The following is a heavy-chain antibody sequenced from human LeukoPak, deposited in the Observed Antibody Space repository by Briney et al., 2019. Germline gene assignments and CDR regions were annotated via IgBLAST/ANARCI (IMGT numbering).Heavy chain of an antibody. CDR1: GFPFSSYE. D-gene: IGHD6-19*01. V-gene: IGHV3-48*03. J-gene: IGHJ6*03. CDR3: ARDRPQQWLVRGQRGYYYYMDV. Sequence: GGSLRLSCAASGFPFSSYEMSWVRQAPGKGLEWVSYITSSGSTIYYADSVKGRFTISRDNAKNSLYLQMNSLRAEDTAVYYCARDRPQQWLVRGQRGYYYYMDVWGKGTTVTISS. CDR2: ITSSGSTI.